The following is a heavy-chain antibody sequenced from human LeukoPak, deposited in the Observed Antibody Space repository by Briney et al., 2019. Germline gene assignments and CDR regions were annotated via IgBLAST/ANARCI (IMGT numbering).Heavy chain of an antibody. CDR2: IKQDGSEK. D-gene: IGHD2/OR15-2a*01. J-gene: IGHJ3*02. CDR1: GFTFSSYW. Sequence: GGSLRLSCAASGFTFSSYWMSWVRQAPGKGLEWVANIKQDGSEKYYVDSVKGRFTISRDNAKNSLYLQMNSLRAEDTAVYYCARDFYGLPWAFDIWGQGTMVTVSS. CDR3: ARDFYGLPWAFDI. V-gene: IGHV3-7*01.